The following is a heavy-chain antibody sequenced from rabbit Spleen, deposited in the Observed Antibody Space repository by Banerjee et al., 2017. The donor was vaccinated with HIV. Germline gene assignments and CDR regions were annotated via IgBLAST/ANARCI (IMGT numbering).Heavy chain of an antibody. D-gene: IGHD6-1*01. Sequence: QSLEESGGDLVKPGASLTLTCPASGFSFSSNYYMCWVRQAPGKGLEWIACIDSGDGNTYYASWAKGRFTISKTSSTTVTLQMTSLTAADTATYFCARGSIYSGYAGYADANLWGPGTLVTVS. CDR1: GFSFSSNYY. V-gene: IGHV1S40*01. J-gene: IGHJ4*01. CDR2: IDSGDGNT. CDR3: ARGSIYSGYAGYADANL.